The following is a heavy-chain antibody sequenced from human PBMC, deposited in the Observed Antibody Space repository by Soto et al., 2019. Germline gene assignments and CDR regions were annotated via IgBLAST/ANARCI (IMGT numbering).Heavy chain of an antibody. CDR3: ASLQYYYDSDILYGMDV. CDR1: GGSISSSSYY. V-gene: IGHV4-39*01. Sequence: PSETLSLTCTVSGGSISSSSYYWGWIRQPPGKGLEWIGSIYYSGSTYYNPSLKSRVTISVDTSKNQFSLKLTSVTAADTAVYYCASLQYYYDSDILYGMDVWGPGTTVTVS. D-gene: IGHD3-22*01. J-gene: IGHJ6*02. CDR2: IYYSGST.